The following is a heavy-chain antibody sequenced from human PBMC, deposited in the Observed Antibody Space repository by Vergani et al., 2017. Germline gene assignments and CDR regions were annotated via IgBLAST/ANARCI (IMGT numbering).Heavy chain of an antibody. J-gene: IGHJ3*01. CDR3: ARDSGVVPAAIGAFDV. CDR1: GFSFGDYA. D-gene: IGHD2-2*01. Sequence: EVQLVESGGGLVPPGRSLRLSCAASGFSFGDYAMTWVRQAPGKGLEWVSIIYSDGSTYYADSVKGRFTISRDNYKNTLYLQMNSLRAEDTAVYYCARDSGVVPAAIGAFDVWGQGTMVTVSS. CDR2: IYSDGST. V-gene: IGHV3-66*01.